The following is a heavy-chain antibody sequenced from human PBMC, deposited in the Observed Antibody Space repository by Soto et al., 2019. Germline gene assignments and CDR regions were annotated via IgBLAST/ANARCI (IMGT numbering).Heavy chain of an antibody. CDR2: IYPDDSDT. Sequence: GESLKISCKGSGYSFTSYWIGWVRQMPGKGLEWMGIIYPDDSDTRYSPSFQGQVTISADKSISTAYLQWSSLKASDTAMYYCARAHTVTGYYYYYYGMDVWGQGTTVTVSS. D-gene: IGHD4-4*01. J-gene: IGHJ6*02. CDR1: GYSFTSYW. CDR3: ARAHTVTGYYYYYYGMDV. V-gene: IGHV5-51*01.